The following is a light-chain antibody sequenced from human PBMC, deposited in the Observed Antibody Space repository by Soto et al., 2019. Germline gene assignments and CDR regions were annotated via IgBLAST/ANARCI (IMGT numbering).Light chain of an antibody. CDR2: EGS. V-gene: IGLV2-23*01. CDR1: SIDVGSYNL. CDR3: CSYAGSSSYV. Sequence: LTQPASVSGCPGQSITISCAGTSIDVGSYNLVSWYQQHPGKAPKLMIYEGSKRPSGVSNRFSGSKSGNTASLTISGLQAEDEADYYCCSYAGSSSYVFGTGTKVTVL. J-gene: IGLJ1*01.